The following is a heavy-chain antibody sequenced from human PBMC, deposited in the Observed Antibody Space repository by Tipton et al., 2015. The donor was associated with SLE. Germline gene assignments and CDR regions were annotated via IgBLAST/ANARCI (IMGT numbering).Heavy chain of an antibody. CDR1: GNTFTTYY. J-gene: IGHJ6*03. V-gene: IGHV1-2*02. CDR3: ATEEWGPGYYYMDV. Sequence: QLVQSGAEVKKPGASVKVSCKAPGNTFTTYYMHWVRQAPGQGLLWMGCLNLKSGGTNYAQSFQGRVTMTRETSISTAYMELKNLRSDDTAVYYCATEEWGPGYYYMDVWGQGTTVTVSS. CDR2: LNLKSGGT. D-gene: IGHD3-3*01.